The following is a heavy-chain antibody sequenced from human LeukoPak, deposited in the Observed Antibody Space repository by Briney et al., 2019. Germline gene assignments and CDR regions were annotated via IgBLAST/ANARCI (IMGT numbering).Heavy chain of an antibody. CDR2: ISGSGDST. J-gene: IGHJ6*02. CDR3: AKAQGIAAAGTVRNYYGMDV. CDR1: GFTLSSYA. D-gene: IGHD6-13*01. Sequence: TGGSLRLSCAASGFTLSSYAMSWVRQAPGKGLEWVSVISGSGDSTYYADSVRGRFTFSRDNSKNTLYLQMNSLRAEDTAVYYCAKAQGIAAAGTVRNYYGMDVWGQGTTVTVSS. V-gene: IGHV3-23*01.